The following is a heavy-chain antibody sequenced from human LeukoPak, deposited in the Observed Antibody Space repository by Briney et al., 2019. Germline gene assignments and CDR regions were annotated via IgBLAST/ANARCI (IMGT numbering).Heavy chain of an antibody. CDR2: IYSGGNT. CDR3: ARTPMFFFYGMDV. CDR1: GFTVSSNY. J-gene: IGHJ6*02. V-gene: IGHV3-66*01. D-gene: IGHD3-10*02. Sequence: QSGGSLRLSCAASGFTVSSNYMSWVRQAPGKGLEWVSVIYSGGNTYYADSVKGRFTISRDTSENILNLQMNSLRAEDTAVYYCARTPMFFFYGMDVWGRGTTVTVSS.